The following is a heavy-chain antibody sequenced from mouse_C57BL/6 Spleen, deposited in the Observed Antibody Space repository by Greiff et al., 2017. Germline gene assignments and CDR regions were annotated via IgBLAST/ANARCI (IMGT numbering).Heavy chain of an antibody. V-gene: IGHV1-50*01. J-gene: IGHJ3*01. D-gene: IGHD3-2*02. CDR3: ASRAQGWFAY. Sequence: VQLQQPGAELVKPGASVKLSCKASGYTFTSYWMQWVKQRPGQGLEWIGEIDPSDSYTNYNQKFKGKATLTVDTSSSTAYMQLSSLTSEDSAVYYCASRAQGWFAYWGQGTLVTVSA. CDR2: IDPSDSYT. CDR1: GYTFTSYW.